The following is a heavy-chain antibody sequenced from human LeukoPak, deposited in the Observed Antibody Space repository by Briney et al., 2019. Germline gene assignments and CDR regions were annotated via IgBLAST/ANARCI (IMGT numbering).Heavy chain of an antibody. CDR3: ARSESLDDAFGI. CDR1: GGSISSGGYY. V-gene: IGHV4-31*03. Sequence: SETLSLTCTVSGGSISSGGYYWSWIRQHPGKGLEWIGYIYYSGSTYYNPSLKSRVTISVDTSKNQFSLKLSSVTAADTAVYYCARSESLDDAFGIWGQGTMVTVSS. D-gene: IGHD1-1*01. CDR2: IYYSGST. J-gene: IGHJ3*02.